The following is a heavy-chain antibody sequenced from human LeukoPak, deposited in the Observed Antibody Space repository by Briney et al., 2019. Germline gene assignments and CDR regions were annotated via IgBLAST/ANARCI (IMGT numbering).Heavy chain of an antibody. CDR2: ISYDGSNK. D-gene: IGHD1-26*01. CDR3: ATFLGATFFDH. CDR1: GFTFSSYG. J-gene: IGHJ4*02. V-gene: IGHV3-30*03. Sequence: GGSLRLSCAASGFTFSSYGMHWVRQAPGKGLEWVAVISYDGSNKYYADSVKGRFTISRDNSKNTLYLQMNSLRGEDTAVYYCATFLGATFFDHWGQGTLVSVSS.